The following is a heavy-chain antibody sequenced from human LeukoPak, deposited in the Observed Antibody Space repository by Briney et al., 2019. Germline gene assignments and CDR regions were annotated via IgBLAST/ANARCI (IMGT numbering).Heavy chain of an antibody. CDR1: GFTVSNKY. Sequence: SGGSLRLSCVASGFTVSNKYMSWVRQAPGKGLEWVSVLYNAGSTYYADSVKGRFTISRDNSKNTLYLQMNSLRAEDTAVYYCASWAITMVRGVIVHFDYWGQGTLVTVSS. J-gene: IGHJ4*02. V-gene: IGHV3-66*02. CDR3: ASWAITMVRGVIVHFDY. CDR2: LYNAGST. D-gene: IGHD3-10*01.